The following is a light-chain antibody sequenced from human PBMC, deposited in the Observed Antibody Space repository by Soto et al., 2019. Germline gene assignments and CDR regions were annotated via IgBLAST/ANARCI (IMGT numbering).Light chain of an antibody. CDR3: QQYGSSTWT. Sequence: EIVLTQSPGTLSLSPGERATLSCRASQSVCSSYLAWYQQKPGQAPRVLIYGASSRATGIPDRFSGSGSGTDFTLTIRRLEPEDFAVYYCQQYGSSTWTFGQGTKVEIK. CDR1: QSVCSSY. V-gene: IGKV3-20*01. CDR2: GAS. J-gene: IGKJ1*01.